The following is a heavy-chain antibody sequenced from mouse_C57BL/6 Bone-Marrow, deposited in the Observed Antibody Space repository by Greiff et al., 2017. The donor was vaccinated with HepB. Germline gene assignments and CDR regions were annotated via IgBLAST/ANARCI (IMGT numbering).Heavy chain of an antibody. CDR3: ARSDYAFDY. Sequence: VQLQQSGPELVKPGASVKISCKASGYAFSSSWMNWVKQRPGKGLEWIGRIYPGDGDTNYNGKFKGKATLTADKSSSTAYMQLSSLTSEDSAVYFCARSDYAFDYWGQGTTLTVSS. CDR1: GYAFSSSW. CDR2: IYPGDGDT. D-gene: IGHD2-4*01. V-gene: IGHV1-82*01. J-gene: IGHJ2*01.